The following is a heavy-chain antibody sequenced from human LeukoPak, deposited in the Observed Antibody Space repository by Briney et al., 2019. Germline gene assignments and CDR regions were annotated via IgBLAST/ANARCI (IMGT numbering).Heavy chain of an antibody. V-gene: IGHV4-4*07. D-gene: IGHD5-24*01. Sequence: SETLSLTCTVSGGSISSYYWSWIRQPAGKGLEWIGRIYTSGSTNYNPSLKSRVTMSVDTSKNQFSLKLSPVTAADTAVYYCAREDDGYNYYGAAFDIWGQGTMVTVSS. CDR3: AREDDGYNYYGAAFDI. CDR2: IYTSGST. CDR1: GGSISSYY. J-gene: IGHJ3*02.